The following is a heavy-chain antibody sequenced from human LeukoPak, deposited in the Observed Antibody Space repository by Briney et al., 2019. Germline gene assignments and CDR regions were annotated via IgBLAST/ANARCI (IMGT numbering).Heavy chain of an antibody. J-gene: IGHJ4*02. V-gene: IGHV3-23*01. D-gene: IGHD6-25*01. CDR1: GFTFSSYA. Sequence: QAGGTLRLSCAASGFTFSSYAMSWVRQAPGKGLEWVSAISGSGGSTYYADSVKGRFTISRDNSKNTLYLQMNSLRAEDTAMYYCTKDLQRSLDYWGQGTLVAVSS. CDR2: ISGSGGST. CDR3: TKDLQRSLDY.